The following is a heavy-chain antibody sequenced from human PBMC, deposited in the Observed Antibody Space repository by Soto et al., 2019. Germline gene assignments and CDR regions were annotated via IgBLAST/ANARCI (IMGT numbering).Heavy chain of an antibody. CDR2: IKHDGSEK. D-gene: IGHD1-26*01. J-gene: IGHJ4*02. CDR1: GFTFRSYW. V-gene: IGHV3-7*01. Sequence: EVQLVESGGGLVHLGGSRRLSCAASGFTFRSYWMTWVRQAPGKGLEWVANIKHDGSEKYYVDSVKGRFTISRDNARNSVFLEMKSLRAEDTAVYSCVRDRSGSYLEGFDYWGQGTLVTVSS. CDR3: VRDRSGSYLEGFDY.